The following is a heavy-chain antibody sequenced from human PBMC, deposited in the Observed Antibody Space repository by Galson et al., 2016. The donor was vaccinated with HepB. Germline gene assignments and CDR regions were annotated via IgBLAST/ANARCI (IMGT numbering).Heavy chain of an antibody. CDR3: ASPGYSSTWYDRDYYYYMDV. D-gene: IGHD6-13*01. Sequence: SVKVSCKASGDTFRSYPISWVRQAPGQGLEWLGDIIPIFGTANYAQKFQGRVTITADESTNTAYMELSSLRSEDTAVYYCASPGYSSTWYDRDYYYYMDVWGKGTTVTVSS. J-gene: IGHJ6*03. CDR2: IIPIFGTA. CDR1: GDTFRSYP. V-gene: IGHV1-69*13.